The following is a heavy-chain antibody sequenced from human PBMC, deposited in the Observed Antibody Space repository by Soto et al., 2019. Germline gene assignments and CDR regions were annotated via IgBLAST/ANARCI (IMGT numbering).Heavy chain of an antibody. Sequence: SETLSLTCAVSGYSISSGYYWGWIRQPPGKGLEWIGSIYHSGSTYYNPSLKSRVTISVDTSKNQFSLKLSSVTAADTAVYYCARDSVAVAGNKVDYGMDVWGQGTTVTSP. CDR2: IYHSGST. V-gene: IGHV4-38-2*02. CDR1: GYSISSGYY. D-gene: IGHD6-19*01. J-gene: IGHJ6*02. CDR3: ARDSVAVAGNKVDYGMDV.